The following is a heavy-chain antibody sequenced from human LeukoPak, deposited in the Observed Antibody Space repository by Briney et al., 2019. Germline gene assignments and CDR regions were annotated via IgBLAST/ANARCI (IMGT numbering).Heavy chain of an antibody. CDR2: ISAYNGNT. J-gene: IGHJ5*02. V-gene: IGHV1-18*01. D-gene: IGHD6-19*01. Sequence: ASVEVSCKASGGTFSSYAISWVRQAPGQGLEWMGWISAYNGNTNYAQKLQGRVTMTTDTSTSTAYMELRSLRSDDTAVYYCARTYSSGWYWFDPWGQGTLVTVSS. CDR3: ARTYSSGWYWFDP. CDR1: GGTFSSYA.